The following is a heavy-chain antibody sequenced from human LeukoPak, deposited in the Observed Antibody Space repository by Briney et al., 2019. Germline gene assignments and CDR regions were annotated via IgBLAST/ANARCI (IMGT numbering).Heavy chain of an antibody. CDR1: GGSISNYY. D-gene: IGHD6-6*01. CDR2: IYYSGST. CDR3: ARDWGVSARPGYMDV. J-gene: IGHJ6*03. V-gene: IGHV4-59*01. Sequence: SETLSLTCTVSGGSISNYYWSWVRQPPGKGLEWIGYIYYSGSTKYNPSLKSRVTISVDTSKNQFSLRLSSVTAADTAVYYCARDWGVSARPGYMDVWGKGTTVTVSS.